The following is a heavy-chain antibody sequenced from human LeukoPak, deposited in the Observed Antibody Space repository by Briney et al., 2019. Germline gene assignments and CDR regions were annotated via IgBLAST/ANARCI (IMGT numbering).Heavy chain of an antibody. J-gene: IGHJ4*02. CDR1: GFTFSNYA. V-gene: IGHV3-33*01. D-gene: IGHD1-20*01. CDR2: IWYDGSNK. Sequence: GGSLRLSCAASGFTFSNYAMYWVRQAQGKGLEWVTIIWYDGSNKNYADSVKGRFTISRDNSKNTLYLQMNSLRAEDTGVYYCARVNWNDVGSFDYWGQGTLVTVSS. CDR3: ARVNWNDVGSFDY.